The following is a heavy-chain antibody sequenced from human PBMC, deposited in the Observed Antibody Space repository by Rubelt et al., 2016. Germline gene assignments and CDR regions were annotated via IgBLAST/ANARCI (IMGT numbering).Heavy chain of an antibody. V-gene: IGHV1-18*01. D-gene: IGHD6-13*01. CDR2: ISAYNDDT. Sequence: QLQLVQSGAEVKKPGASVKVSCKASGYTFTSYGISWVRQAPGQGLEWMGWISAYNDDTKYAQKRQGRCTVTTDTSTSTAYMELGSLGSDDTAVDYCARRQQLGPFDYWGQGTLVTVSS. J-gene: IGHJ4*02. CDR1: GYTFTSYG. CDR3: ARRQQLGPFDY.